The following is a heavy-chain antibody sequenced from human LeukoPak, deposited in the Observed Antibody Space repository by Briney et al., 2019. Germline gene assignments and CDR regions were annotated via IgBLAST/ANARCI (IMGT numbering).Heavy chain of an antibody. V-gene: IGHV3-23*01. CDR1: GFTFNNYA. J-gene: IGHJ4*02. CDR3: VKEHYYDSSGYSDY. D-gene: IGHD3-22*01. Sequence: GSLRLSCAASGFTFNNYAMSWVRQAPGKGLEWVSAISGSGGSTYYADSVKGRFTISRDNSKNTLYLQMNSLRAEDTAVYYCVKEHYYDSSGYSDYWGQGTLVTVSS. CDR2: ISGSGGST.